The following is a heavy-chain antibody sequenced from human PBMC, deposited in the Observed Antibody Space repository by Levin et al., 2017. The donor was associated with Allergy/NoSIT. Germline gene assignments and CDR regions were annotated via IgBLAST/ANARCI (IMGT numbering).Heavy chain of an antibody. D-gene: IGHD3-10*01. CDR2: ISYDGSSK. J-gene: IGHJ4*02. V-gene: IGHV3-30*18. CDR3: AKKSVRVRDFDY. CDR1: GFTFSRTG. Sequence: GGSLRLSCAASGFTFSRTGMHWVRQAPGKGLEWVAVISYDGSSKYYADSVKGRFTISRDNRRNPLYIQMTSLRPADTAVNYCAKKSVRVRDFDYWCQGTLVAVSS.